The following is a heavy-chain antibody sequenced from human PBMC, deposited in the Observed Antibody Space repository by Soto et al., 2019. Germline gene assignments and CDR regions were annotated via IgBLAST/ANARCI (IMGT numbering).Heavy chain of an antibody. CDR3: SRDDNGDNRRPFDP. CDR1: GGSISNYY. Sequence: PSETLSLTCTVSGGSISNYYWSWIRQPAGKGLEWIGRIYTSGNTNYNPSLKGRVTMSVDMSKNQFSLKLSSVAAADTAVYYCSRDDNGDNRRPFDPWGQGTLVTVSS. V-gene: IGHV4-4*07. D-gene: IGHD4-17*01. J-gene: IGHJ5*02. CDR2: IYTSGNT.